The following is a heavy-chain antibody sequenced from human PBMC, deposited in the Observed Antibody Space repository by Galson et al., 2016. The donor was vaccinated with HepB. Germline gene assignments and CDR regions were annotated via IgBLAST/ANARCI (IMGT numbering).Heavy chain of an antibody. CDR2: INSDGDTT. J-gene: IGHJ4*02. Sequence: SLRLSCAASGFTFTNYWMHWVRQAPGKGLVWVSGINSDGDTTYYADSVSGRFTISRDNAKNTLYLHLNSLRAEDTAVYFCGSVFEYWGQGTLVAVSS. CDR3: GSVFEY. V-gene: IGHV3-74*01. CDR1: GFTFTNYW.